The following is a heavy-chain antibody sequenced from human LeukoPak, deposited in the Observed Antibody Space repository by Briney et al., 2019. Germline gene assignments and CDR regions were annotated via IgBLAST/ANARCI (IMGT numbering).Heavy chain of an antibody. CDR2: INHSGST. D-gene: IGHD5-18*01. J-gene: IGHJ4*02. CDR3: ARVADTAMEDY. V-gene: IGHV4-34*01. Sequence: LRLSCAASGFTFSSYAVNWVRQPPGKGLEWIGEINHSGSTNYNPSLKSRVTISVDTSKNQFSLKLSSVTAADTAVYYCARVADTAMEDYWGQGTLVTVSS. CDR1: GFTFSSYA.